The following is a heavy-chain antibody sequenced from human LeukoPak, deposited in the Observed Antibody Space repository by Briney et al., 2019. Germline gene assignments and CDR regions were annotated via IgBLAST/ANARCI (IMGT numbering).Heavy chain of an antibody. CDR2: IYPGDSDT. Sequence: HGESLKISGKGSGYSFTSYWIGWVRPMPGKGLEWMGIIYPGDSDTRYSPSFQGQVTISADKSISPAYLQWSSLKASDTAMYYCARHPPTTIIPSSAVDYWGQGTLVTVSS. CDR1: GYSFTSYW. V-gene: IGHV5-51*01. CDR3: ARHPPTTIIPSSAVDY. D-gene: IGHD6-19*01. J-gene: IGHJ4*02.